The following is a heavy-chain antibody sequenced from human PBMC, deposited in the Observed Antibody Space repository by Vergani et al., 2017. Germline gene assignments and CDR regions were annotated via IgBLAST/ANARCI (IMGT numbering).Heavy chain of an antibody. CDR2: INAGNGNT. V-gene: IGHV1-3*01. D-gene: IGHD2-2*01. CDR1: GYTFTSYA. Sequence: QVQLVQSGAEVKKPGASVKVSCKASGYTFTSYAMHWVRQAPGQRLEWMGWINAGNGNTKYSQKFQGRVTITRDTSASTAYMELSSLRSEDTALYYCARGPAIGPGGWFDPWGQGTLVTVSS. CDR3: ARGPAIGPGGWFDP. J-gene: IGHJ5*02.